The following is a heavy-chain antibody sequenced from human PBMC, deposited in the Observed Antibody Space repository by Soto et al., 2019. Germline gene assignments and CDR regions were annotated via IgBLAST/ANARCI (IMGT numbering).Heavy chain of an antibody. CDR3: ARPRSGYYYLDAFDI. CDR1: GYSFTSYW. Sequence: PGESLKISCKGSGYSFTSYWISWVRQMPGKGLGWMGRIDPSDSYTNYSPSFQGHVTISADKSISTAYLQWSSLKASDTAMYYCARPRSGYYYLDAFDIWGQGTMVTVSS. D-gene: IGHD3-22*01. CDR2: IDPSDSYT. J-gene: IGHJ3*02. V-gene: IGHV5-10-1*01.